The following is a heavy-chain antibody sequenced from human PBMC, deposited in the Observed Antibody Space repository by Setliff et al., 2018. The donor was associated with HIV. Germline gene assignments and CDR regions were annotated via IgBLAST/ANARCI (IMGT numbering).Heavy chain of an antibody. CDR2: ISSSSNTI. Sequence: GGSLRLSCAASGFTFSNYGMTWVRQAPGKGLEWVSYISSSSNTIYYADSVKGRFTISRDNAKNSLYLQMNGLRPEDTAVYYCARDYYGGYGDYDFGNYFDYWGQGTLVTVSS. V-gene: IGHV3-48*01. CDR3: ARDYYGGYGDYDFGNYFDY. D-gene: IGHD4-17*01. CDR1: GFTFSNYG. J-gene: IGHJ4*02.